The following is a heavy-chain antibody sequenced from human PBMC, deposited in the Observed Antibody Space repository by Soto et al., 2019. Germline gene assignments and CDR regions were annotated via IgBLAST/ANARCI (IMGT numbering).Heavy chain of an antibody. J-gene: IGHJ6*03. Sequence: QVQLQESGPGLVKPSQTLSLTCTVSGGSISSGGYYWSWIRQHPGKGLEWIGYLYYSGSTYYNPSLKSRVTISVDTSKNQFSLKLISVTAADTAVYYCARNPSCSGGSCYSGPYYYYYMDVWGKGTTVTVSS. D-gene: IGHD2-15*01. CDR2: LYYSGST. CDR3: ARNPSCSGGSCYSGPYYYYYMDV. V-gene: IGHV4-31*03. CDR1: GGSISSGGYY.